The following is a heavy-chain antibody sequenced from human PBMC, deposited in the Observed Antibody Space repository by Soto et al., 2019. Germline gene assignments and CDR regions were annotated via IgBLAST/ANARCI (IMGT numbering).Heavy chain of an antibody. D-gene: IGHD6-13*01. CDR2: ITWNSTTI. J-gene: IGHJ4*02. CDR1: GFTFDDYG. CDR3: ARKVYSSSWYFDS. V-gene: IGHV3-9*01. Sequence: LRLSCAASGFTFDDYGMHWVRQGPGKGLEWVSGITWNSTTIGYAASVKGRFTISRDNAKNSLYLQMNSLRAEDTAAYYCARKVYSSSWYFDSWGQGTLVTVSS.